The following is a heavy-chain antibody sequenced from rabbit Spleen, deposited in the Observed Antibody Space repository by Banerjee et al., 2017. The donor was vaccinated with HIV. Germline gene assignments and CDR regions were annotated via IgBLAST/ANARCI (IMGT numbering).Heavy chain of an antibody. J-gene: IGHJ6*01. CDR2: IYAGSSDAT. V-gene: IGHV1S40*01. D-gene: IGHD8-1*01. Sequence: QSLEESGGDLVKPGASLTLTCTASGFSFSGSHYMCWVRQAPGKGLEWIACIYAGSSDATYSATWAKGRFTISKTSSTTVTLQMTSLTVADTATYFCARDAGTSFSTYGMDLWGPGTLVTVS. CDR3: ARDAGTSFSTYGMDL. CDR1: GFSFSGSHY.